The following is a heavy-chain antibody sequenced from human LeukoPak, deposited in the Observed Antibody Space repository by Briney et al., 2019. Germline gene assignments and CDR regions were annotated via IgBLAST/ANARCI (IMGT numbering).Heavy chain of an antibody. V-gene: IGHV4-39*02. CDR3: ASQPTTEIGIDY. D-gene: IGHD4-11*01. CDR1: GGSTSSNYHY. Sequence: SETLTLTCTVSGGSTSSNYHYWGWIRQPPGKGLEWIGSINYRGTTYYNPSLRSRVTIFIDTSKNHFSLRLTSVTATDTAVYFCASQPTTEIGIDYWGQGTLVTVSS. J-gene: IGHJ4*02. CDR2: INYRGTT.